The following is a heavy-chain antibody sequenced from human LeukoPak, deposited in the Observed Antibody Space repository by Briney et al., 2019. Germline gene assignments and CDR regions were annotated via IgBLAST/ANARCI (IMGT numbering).Heavy chain of an antibody. Sequence: GGSLRLSCAASGFTFSDYYMSWIRQAPGKGLEWVSYISRSGSTTNYADSVRGRFTISRDDAQNSLYLQMNSLSAEDTAVYYCASPRGVMTNGPFFDNWGQGILVTVSS. J-gene: IGHJ4*02. CDR3: ASPRGVMTNGPFFDN. D-gene: IGHD4-17*01. CDR1: GFTFSDYY. CDR2: ISRSGSTT. V-gene: IGHV3-11*01.